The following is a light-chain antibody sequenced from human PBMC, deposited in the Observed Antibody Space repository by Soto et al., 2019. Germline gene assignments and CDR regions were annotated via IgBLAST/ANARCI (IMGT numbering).Light chain of an antibody. CDR1: QSVSST. CDR2: GAS. J-gene: IGKJ1*01. CDR3: QQYSNWLRT. Sequence: IVMTQSPATLSVSPGERATLSCRASQSVSSTLAWYQQKPGQAPRLLIYGASTRATGIPARFSGSGSGAEFTLTISSLQSEDFAVYYCQQYSNWLRTFGQGTRWIS. V-gene: IGKV3-15*01.